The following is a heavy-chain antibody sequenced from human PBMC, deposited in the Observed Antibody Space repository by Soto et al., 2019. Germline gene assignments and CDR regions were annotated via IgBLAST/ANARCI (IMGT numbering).Heavy chain of an antibody. Sequence: GGSLRLSCAASGFTFSSYAMHWVRQAPGKGLEYVSAISSNGGSTYYANSVKGRFTISRDNSKNTLYLQMGSLRAEDMAVYYCARDRQDGDYGPPAGYYYYYMDVWGKGTTVTVSS. CDR3: ARDRQDGDYGPPAGYYYYYMDV. CDR1: GFTFSSYA. J-gene: IGHJ6*03. CDR2: ISSNGGST. D-gene: IGHD4-17*01. V-gene: IGHV3-64*01.